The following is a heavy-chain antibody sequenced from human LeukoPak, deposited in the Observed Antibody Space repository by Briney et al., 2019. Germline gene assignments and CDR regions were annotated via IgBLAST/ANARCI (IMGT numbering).Heavy chain of an antibody. V-gene: IGHV3-23*01. CDR3: AKDIVGANTEDY. Sequence: GGSLRLSCAASGFTFSSYAMSWVRQAPGKGLEWVSAISGSGGSTYHADSVKGRFTISRDNSKNTLYLQMNSLRAEDTAVYYCAKDIVGANTEDYWGQGTLVTVSS. D-gene: IGHD1-26*01. J-gene: IGHJ4*02. CDR1: GFTFSSYA. CDR2: ISGSGGST.